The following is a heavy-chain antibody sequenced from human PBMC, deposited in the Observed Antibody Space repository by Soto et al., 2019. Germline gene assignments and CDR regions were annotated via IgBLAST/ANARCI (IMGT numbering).Heavy chain of an antibody. CDR2: ISGSGGST. V-gene: IGHV3-23*01. D-gene: IGHD3-3*01. CDR3: ARGAFGAYYFDY. Sequence: TGGSLRHSCAASGFTFSSYSMNWVRQAPGKGLEWVSSISGSGGSTYYADSVKGRFTISRDNSKNTLYLQMNSLRAEDTAVYYCARGAFGAYYFDYWGQGALVTVSS. J-gene: IGHJ4*02. CDR1: GFTFSSYS.